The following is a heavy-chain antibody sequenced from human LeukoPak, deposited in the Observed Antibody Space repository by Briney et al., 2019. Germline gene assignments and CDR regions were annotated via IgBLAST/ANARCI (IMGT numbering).Heavy chain of an antibody. J-gene: IGHJ4*02. CDR3: ARAGSHYYDSSGYYD. D-gene: IGHD3-22*01. CDR1: GFTFSSYS. Sequence: PGGSLRLSCAVSGFTFSSYSMNWVRQAPGKGLEWVSYISSSSSTIYYADSVKGRFTITRDNAKNSLYLQMNSLRAEDTAVYYCARAGSHYYDSSGYYDWGQGTLVTVSS. V-gene: IGHV3-48*04. CDR2: ISSSSSTI.